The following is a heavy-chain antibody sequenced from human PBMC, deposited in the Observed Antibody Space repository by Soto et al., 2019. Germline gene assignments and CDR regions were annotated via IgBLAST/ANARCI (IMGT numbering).Heavy chain of an antibody. CDR2: ISWNSKSK. CDR3: AKDIDSSVRAYYAMDV. CDR1: GFMFADYA. V-gene: IGHV3-9*01. D-gene: IGHD3-22*01. J-gene: IGHJ6*01. Sequence: EVQLVESGGTLVQPGRYLRLYCATSGFMFADYAMPWVRQAPGKGLEWVSGISWNSKSKDYADAVRGRFTISRDNAKKSLYLQMNTLRAEDTALYYCAKDIDSSVRAYYAMDVWGQGTTVTVSS.